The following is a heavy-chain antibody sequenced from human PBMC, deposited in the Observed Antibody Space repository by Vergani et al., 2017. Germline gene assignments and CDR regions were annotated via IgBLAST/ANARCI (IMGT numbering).Heavy chain of an antibody. V-gene: IGHV4-34*01. CDR2: INHSGST. Sequence: QVQLQQWGAGLLKPSETLSLTCAVYGGSFSGYYWSWIRQPPGKGLEWIGEINHSGSTNYNPSLKSRVTISVDTSKNQFSLKLSSVTAADTAVYYCARERWRGSYSDAFDIWGQGTMVTVSS. D-gene: IGHD1-26*01. CDR1: GGSFSGYY. CDR3: ARERWRGSYSDAFDI. J-gene: IGHJ3*02.